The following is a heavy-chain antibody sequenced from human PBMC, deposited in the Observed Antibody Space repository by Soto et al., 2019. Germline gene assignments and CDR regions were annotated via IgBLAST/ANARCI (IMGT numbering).Heavy chain of an antibody. V-gene: IGHV6-1*01. J-gene: IGHJ6*02. CDR2: TYYRSKWYN. CDR1: GDSVSSNSAA. Sequence: PSQTLSLTCAISGDSVSSNSAAWNWIRQSPSRGLEWLGRTYYRSKWYNDYAVSVKSRITINPDTSKNQFSLQLNSVTPEDTAVYYCARSLSGRPNLYYYYYGMDVWGQGTTVTVSS. D-gene: IGHD3-16*02. CDR3: ARSLSGRPNLYYYYYGMDV.